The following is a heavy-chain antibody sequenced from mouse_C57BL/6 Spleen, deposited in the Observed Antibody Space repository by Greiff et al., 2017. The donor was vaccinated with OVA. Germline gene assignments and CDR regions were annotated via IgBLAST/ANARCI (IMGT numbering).Heavy chain of an antibody. J-gene: IGHJ2*01. V-gene: IGHV1-15*01. Sequence: QVQLKESGAELVRPGASVTLSCKASGYTFTDYEMHWVKQTPVHGLEWIGAIDPETSGTAYNQQFKGKAKLTADQSSSPAYMALRSLISEDSAVDYCTRWLITAEGDYWGQGTTLTVSS. D-gene: IGHD1-1*01. CDR2: IDPETSGT. CDR1: GYTFTDYE. CDR3: TRWLITAEGDY.